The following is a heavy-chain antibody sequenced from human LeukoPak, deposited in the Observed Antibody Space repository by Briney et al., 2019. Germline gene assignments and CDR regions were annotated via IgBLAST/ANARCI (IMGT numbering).Heavy chain of an antibody. J-gene: IGHJ5*02. V-gene: IGHV3-7*01. CDR3: ARSYYDSSGYYSASP. CDR1: GFTFSSHW. Sequence: GGSLRLSCAASGFTFSSHWMTWVRQAPGKGLEWVANINQDGSERYYVDSVKGRFTISRDNAKNSLYLQMNSLRAEDTAVYYCARSYYDSSGYYSASPWGQGTLVTVSS. D-gene: IGHD3-22*01. CDR2: INQDGSER.